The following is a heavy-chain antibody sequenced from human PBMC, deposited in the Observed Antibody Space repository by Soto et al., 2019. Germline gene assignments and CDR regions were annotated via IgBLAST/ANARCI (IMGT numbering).Heavy chain of an antibody. Sequence: ASVKVSCKASGGTFSSYAISWVRQAPGQGLEWVGGIIPIFGTANYAQKFQGRVTITADESTSTAYMELSSLRSEDTAVYYCARGPLVAATRYGMDVWGQGTTVTVSS. CDR2: IIPIFGTA. CDR3: ARGPLVAATRYGMDV. V-gene: IGHV1-69*13. J-gene: IGHJ6*02. D-gene: IGHD2-15*01. CDR1: GGTFSSYA.